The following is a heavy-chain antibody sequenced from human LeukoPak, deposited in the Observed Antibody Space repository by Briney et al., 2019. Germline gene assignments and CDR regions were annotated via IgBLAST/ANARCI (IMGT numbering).Heavy chain of an antibody. Sequence: ASVKVSCKASGYSFTDYYMHWVRQTPGQGLEWMGWIIPNSGGTEYAQKFQGRVTMTRDTSISTFYMELTRLTSDDTAAYYCARRYHDILTGYRTENWFAPWGQGTLVTVSA. CDR2: IIPNSGGT. CDR1: GYSFTDYY. V-gene: IGHV1-2*02. J-gene: IGHJ5*02. CDR3: ARRYHDILTGYRTENWFAP. D-gene: IGHD3-9*01.